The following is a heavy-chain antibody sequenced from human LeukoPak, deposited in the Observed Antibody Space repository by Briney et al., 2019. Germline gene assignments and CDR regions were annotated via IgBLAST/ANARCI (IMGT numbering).Heavy chain of an antibody. CDR3: ASGPDYYDSGSYLPS. J-gene: IGHJ5*02. CDR2: INAGNGNT. D-gene: IGHD3-10*01. CDR1: GYSFTNYA. Sequence: ASVKVSCKASGYSFTNYAMHWVRQAPGQRLEWMGWINAGNGNTKYSQKFQDRVTITGDTSASTAYMEVSSLRSEDTAVYYCASGPDYYDSGSYLPSWGQGTLVTVSS. V-gene: IGHV1-3*01.